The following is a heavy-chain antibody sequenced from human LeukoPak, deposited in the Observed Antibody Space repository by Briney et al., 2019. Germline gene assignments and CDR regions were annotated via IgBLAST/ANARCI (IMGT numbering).Heavy chain of an antibody. CDR2: ISRSGTAT. Sequence: LSLTCTVSGGSISNDYWSWIRQPPGKGLEWISYISRSGTATLYADSVKGRFTNSRDNAKNSLYLLMNSLGAEDTAVYYCARYCAGDCYQGMDVWGHGTTVTVSS. J-gene: IGHJ6*02. CDR1: GGSISNDY. V-gene: IGHV3-11*04. CDR3: ARYCAGDCYQGMDV. D-gene: IGHD2-21*02.